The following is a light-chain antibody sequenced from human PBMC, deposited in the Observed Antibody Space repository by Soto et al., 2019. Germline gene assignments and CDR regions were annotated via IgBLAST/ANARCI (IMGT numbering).Light chain of an antibody. CDR2: DAT. J-gene: IGKJ5*01. V-gene: IGKV3D-15*01. Sequence: EIVLTQSPATLSLSPGERATLSCRASQSVSSSYLAWYQQKPGQAPRPLIYDATNRATGIPARFSGSGSGTEFTLTISSLQSEDFAVYYCQQYNNWPPITFGQGTRLEI. CDR3: QQYNNWPPIT. CDR1: QSVSSSY.